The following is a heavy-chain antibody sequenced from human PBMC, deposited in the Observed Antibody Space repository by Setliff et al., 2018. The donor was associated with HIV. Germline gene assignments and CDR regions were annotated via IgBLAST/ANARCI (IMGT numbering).Heavy chain of an antibody. V-gene: IGHV4-61*10. CDR2: VYYSGST. J-gene: IGHJ3*02. CDR3: ARFLRASNTYRAFDI. Sequence: SETLSLTCTVSGGSISSGSYYWSWIRQPAGKGLEWIGRVYYSGSTHYNPSLKSRVTVSVDTSKDEISLKLSSVTAADTAVYYCARFLRASNTYRAFDIWGQGTMVTVSS. D-gene: IGHD2-2*01. CDR1: GGSISSGSYY.